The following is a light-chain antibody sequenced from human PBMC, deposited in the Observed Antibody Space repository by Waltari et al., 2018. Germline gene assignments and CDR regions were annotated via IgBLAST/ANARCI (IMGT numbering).Light chain of an antibody. CDR2: GKN. J-gene: IGLJ2*01. V-gene: IGLV3-19*01. CDR3: SSRDSSASHVL. Sequence: SSELTQDPAVSVALGQTVTLTCQGSSLRTSYASWYQQKSGQAPILVLFGKNKRPSGIPDRFSGYNSETTTSLTITGAQAEDEADYYCSSRDSSASHVLFAGGTKLTVL. CDR1: SLRTSY.